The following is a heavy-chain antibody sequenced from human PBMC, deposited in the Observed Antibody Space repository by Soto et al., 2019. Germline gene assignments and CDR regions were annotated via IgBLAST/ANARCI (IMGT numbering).Heavy chain of an antibody. Sequence: PSNTLPLTFAVNGGTFTDHYRAWIPQSPGKGLEWIGEISHSGRTNYNPSLKSRVTISVDTSKNQFSLKVSSVTAADTGMYYCARNGGSTWYYFDSWGQGTVVT. CDR3: ARNGGSTWYYFDS. J-gene: IGHJ4*02. CDR2: ISHSGRT. CDR1: GGTFTDHY. D-gene: IGHD6-13*01. V-gene: IGHV4-34*01.